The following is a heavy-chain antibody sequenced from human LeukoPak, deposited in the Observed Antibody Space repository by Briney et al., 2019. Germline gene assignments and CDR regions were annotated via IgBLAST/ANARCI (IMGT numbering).Heavy chain of an antibody. CDR2: ISYDGSNK. V-gene: IGHV3-30*18. CDR1: GFTFSSYG. CDR3: AKDWMATMPPFDY. D-gene: IGHD5-24*01. J-gene: IGHJ4*02. Sequence: GRSLRLSCAASGFTFSSYGMHWVRQAPGKGLEWVAVISYDGSNKYYADSVKGRFTISRDNSKNTLSLQMNSLRAEDTAVYYCAKDWMATMPPFDYWGQGTLVTVSS.